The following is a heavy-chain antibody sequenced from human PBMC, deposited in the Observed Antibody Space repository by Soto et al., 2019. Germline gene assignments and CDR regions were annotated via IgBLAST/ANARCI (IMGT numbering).Heavy chain of an antibody. CDR3: ARERAAPPHGMDV. V-gene: IGHV3-48*03. D-gene: IGHD2-15*01. J-gene: IGHJ6*02. CDR1: GFTFSSYG. Sequence: GGSLRLSCAASGFTFSSYGMNWVRQAPGKGLEWVSYISSSGSTIYYADSVKGRFTISRDNAKNSLYLQMNSLRAEDTAVYYCARERAAPPHGMDVWGQGTTVTVSS. CDR2: ISSSGSTI.